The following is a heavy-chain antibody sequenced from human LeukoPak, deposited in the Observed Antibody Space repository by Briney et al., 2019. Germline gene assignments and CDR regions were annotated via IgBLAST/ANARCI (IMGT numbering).Heavy chain of an antibody. Sequence: SETLSLTCTVSGGSITSSTYYWGWIRQPPGKGLEWIGSIYSSGSTYYNPSLKSRVTISVDTSKNQFSLKLSSVTAADTAVYYCARSGSGYLRYYFDYWGQGTLVTVSS. CDR1: GGSITSSTYY. D-gene: IGHD5-12*01. CDR3: ARSGSGYLRYYFDY. CDR2: IYSSGST. V-gene: IGHV4-39*07. J-gene: IGHJ4*02.